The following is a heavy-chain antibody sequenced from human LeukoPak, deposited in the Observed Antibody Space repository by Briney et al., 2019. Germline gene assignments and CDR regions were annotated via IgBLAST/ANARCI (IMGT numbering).Heavy chain of an antibody. V-gene: IGHV4-34*01. CDR1: GGSFSGYY. CDR3: ARQSLGASGLDH. CDR2: INHSGST. Sequence: PSETLSLTCAVYGGSFSGYYWSWIRQPPGKGLEWIGEINHSGSTNYNPSLKSRVTISVDTSKNQFSLKLSSVTAADTAVYYCARQSLGASGLDHWGQGVLVTVSS. D-gene: IGHD1-26*01. J-gene: IGHJ4*02.